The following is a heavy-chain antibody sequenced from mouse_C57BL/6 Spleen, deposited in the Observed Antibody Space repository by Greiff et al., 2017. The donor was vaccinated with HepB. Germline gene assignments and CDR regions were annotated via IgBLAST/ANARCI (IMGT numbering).Heavy chain of an antibody. J-gene: IGHJ3*01. V-gene: IGHV5-16*01. CDR1: GFTFSDYY. CDR2: INYDGSST. D-gene: IGHD2-3*01. Sequence: EVMLVESEGGLVQPGSSMKLSCTASGFTFSDYYMAWVRQVPEKGLEWVANINYDGSSTYYLDSLKSRFIISRDNAKNILYLQTSSLKSEDTATYYCARDGTDGYTGFAYWGQGTLVTVSA. CDR3: ARDGTDGYTGFAY.